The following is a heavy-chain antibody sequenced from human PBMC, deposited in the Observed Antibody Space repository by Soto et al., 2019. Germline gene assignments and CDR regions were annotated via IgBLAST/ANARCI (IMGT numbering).Heavy chain of an antibody. CDR2: IYPGGVNT. CDR3: ARGGSLYWYFDL. V-gene: IGHV1-46*01. Sequence: ASVKVSCKAIGYSFTSHYMHWVRQAPEQGLEWMGTIYPGGVNTGYAQKFKGRVTITRDTSASTAYMELSSLTSEDTAVYYCARGGSLYWYFDLWGRGTLVTVSS. CDR1: GYSFTSHY. J-gene: IGHJ2*01. D-gene: IGHD1-26*01.